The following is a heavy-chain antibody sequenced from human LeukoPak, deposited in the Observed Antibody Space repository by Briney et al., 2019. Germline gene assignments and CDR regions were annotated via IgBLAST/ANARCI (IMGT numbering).Heavy chain of an antibody. CDR3: AKMVREFYTISYYFDY. J-gene: IGHJ4*02. CDR2: ITSTGAAT. Sequence: GGSLRLSCAVSGFTFSSYATNWVRQAPGKGLELVSGITSTGAATYYADSVKGRFTISRDNSKNTLYLKMNSLRAEDTAVYYCAKMVREFYTISYYFDYWGQGTLVTVSS. CDR1: GFTFSSYA. V-gene: IGHV3-23*01. D-gene: IGHD2-8*01.